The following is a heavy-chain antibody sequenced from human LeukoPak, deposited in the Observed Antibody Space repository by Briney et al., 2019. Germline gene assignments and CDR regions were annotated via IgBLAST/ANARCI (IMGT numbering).Heavy chain of an antibody. V-gene: IGHV3-48*01. Sequence: GGSLRLSCAASGFMFSSYWMTWVRQAPGKGLEWVSYISSSSSTIYYADSVKGRFTISRDNAKNSLYLQMNSLRAEDTAVYYCARDVITIFGVVIMGAFDIWGQGTMVTVSS. CDR1: GFMFSSYW. CDR2: ISSSSSTI. D-gene: IGHD3-3*01. CDR3: ARDVITIFGVVIMGAFDI. J-gene: IGHJ3*02.